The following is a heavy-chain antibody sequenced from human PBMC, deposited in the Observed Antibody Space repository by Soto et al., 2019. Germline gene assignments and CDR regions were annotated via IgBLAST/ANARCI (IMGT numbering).Heavy chain of an antibody. CDR2: ISYDGSNK. CDR1: GFTFSSYA. D-gene: IGHD3-22*01. J-gene: IGHJ6*02. CDR3: ARDRGDGSGYYYYSYYGIDV. V-gene: IGHV3-30-3*01. Sequence: QVQLVESGGGVVQPGRSLRLSCAASGFTFSSYAMHWVRQAPGKGLEWVAGISYDGSNKYYADSVKGRFTISRDNSKNTLYLELNSLRAEDTAVYCCARDRGDGSGYYYYSYYGIDVWGQGTTVTVSS.